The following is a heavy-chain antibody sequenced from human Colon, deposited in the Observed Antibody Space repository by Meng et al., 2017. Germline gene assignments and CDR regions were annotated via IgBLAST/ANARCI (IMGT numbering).Heavy chain of an antibody. Sequence: QVQLRESGPALVKPSETLSLTCAVSGDSITNHNWWAWVRQPPGKGLEWIGEIPHRGSSAYNPSLKSRVSMSIDKSKNQFSLKLTSVTAADTAVYYCARGRVRTRYSYGFDYWGQGTLVTVS. CDR2: IPHRGSS. V-gene: IGHV4-4*02. D-gene: IGHD5-18*01. CDR1: GDSITNHNW. J-gene: IGHJ4*02. CDR3: ARGRVRTRYSYGFDY.